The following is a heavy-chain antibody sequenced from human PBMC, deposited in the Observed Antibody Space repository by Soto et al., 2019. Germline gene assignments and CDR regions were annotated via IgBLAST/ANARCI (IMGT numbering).Heavy chain of an antibody. Sequence: SETLSLTCAVSGGSISSGGYSWSWIRQHPGKGLEWIGYIYYSGFTYYNPSLKSRVTISVDTSKNQFSLKLSSVTAADTAVYYCARSIDPWGQGTLVTVSS. CDR1: GGSISSGGYS. V-gene: IGHV4-31*11. J-gene: IGHJ5*02. CDR2: IYYSGFT. CDR3: ARSIDP.